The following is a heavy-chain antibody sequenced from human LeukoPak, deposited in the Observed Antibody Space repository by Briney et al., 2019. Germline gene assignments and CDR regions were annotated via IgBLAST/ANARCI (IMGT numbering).Heavy chain of an antibody. J-gene: IGHJ4*02. D-gene: IGHD3-10*02. V-gene: IGHV3-7*03. Sequence: GSLRLSCAAPGFTFSSHWMIWVRQAPGKGLEWVANIRQDGTEIYYVDSVKGRFTISRDNAKNSLYLQMNSLRADDTAVYYCARCSSRRSASDYWGQGTLVTVSS. CDR3: ARCSSRRSASDY. CDR1: GFTFSSHW. CDR2: IRQDGTEI.